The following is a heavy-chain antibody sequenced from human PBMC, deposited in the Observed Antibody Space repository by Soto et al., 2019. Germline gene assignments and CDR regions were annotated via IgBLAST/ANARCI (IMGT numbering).Heavy chain of an antibody. D-gene: IGHD2-15*01. CDR1: GGSISSSSYY. V-gene: IGHV4-39*01. Sequence: QLQLQESGPGLVKPSETLSLTCTVSGGSISSSSYYWGWIRQPPGKGLEWIGSIYYSGSTYYNPSLKCLVTISVDTSKNQFSLKLSSVTAADTAVYYCARQGRGYHLDIVVVVAAVDYWGQGTLVTVSS. CDR2: IYYSGST. CDR3: ARQGRGYHLDIVVVVAAVDY. J-gene: IGHJ4*02.